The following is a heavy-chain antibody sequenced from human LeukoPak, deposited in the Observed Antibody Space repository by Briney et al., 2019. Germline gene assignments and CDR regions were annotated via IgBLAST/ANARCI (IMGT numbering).Heavy chain of an antibody. Sequence: GGSLRLSCAASGFTFSSYSMNWVRQAPGKGLEWVSSISSSSSYIYYADSVKGRFTISRDNAKNSLYLQMNSLRAEDTAVYYCARSTSPLFSTDAFDIWGQGTMVTVSS. CDR2: ISSSSSYI. V-gene: IGHV3-21*01. CDR1: GFTFSSYS. J-gene: IGHJ3*02. CDR3: ARSTSPLFSTDAFDI.